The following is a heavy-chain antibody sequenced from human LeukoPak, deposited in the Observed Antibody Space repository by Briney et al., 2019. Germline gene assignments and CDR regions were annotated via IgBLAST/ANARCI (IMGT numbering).Heavy chain of an antibody. J-gene: IGHJ3*01. CDR1: GFTFNISA. Sequence: PGGSLRLSCGASGFTFNISAINWVRQAPGKGLEWVSSISASGSGTFYADSVKGRFAISRDNSRNTVFLLMNTLRAGDTAIYYCAKVTSDCSTTSCFLPYAFDFWGQGTMVTVSS. CDR3: AKVTSDCSTTSCFLPYAFDF. D-gene: IGHD2-2*01. V-gene: IGHV3-23*01. CDR2: ISASGSGT.